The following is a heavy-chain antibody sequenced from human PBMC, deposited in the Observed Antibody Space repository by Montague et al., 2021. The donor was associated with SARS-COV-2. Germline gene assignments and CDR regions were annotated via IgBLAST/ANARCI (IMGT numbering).Heavy chain of an antibody. Sequence: SLRLSCAASGLTVSSNYMSRVRQAPGKGLEWVSVIYSGGSTYYADSVKGRFTISRDNSKNTLYLQMNSLRDEDTAVYYCARDSYGMDVWGQGTTVTVSS. CDR2: IYSGGST. CDR3: ARDSYGMDV. CDR1: GLTVSSNY. V-gene: IGHV3-66*02. J-gene: IGHJ6*02.